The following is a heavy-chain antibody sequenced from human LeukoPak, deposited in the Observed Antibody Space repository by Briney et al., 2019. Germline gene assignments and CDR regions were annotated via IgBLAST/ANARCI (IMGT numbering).Heavy chain of an antibody. CDR1: GGSFSGYY. CDR3: ASVHVDTAMVYFDY. Sequence: PSETLSLTCAVYGGSFSGYYWSWIRQPPGKGLEWIGEINHSGSTNYNPSLKSRVTISVDTSKNQFSLKLSSVTAADTAVYYCASVHVDTAMVYFDYWGQGTLVTVSS. D-gene: IGHD5-18*01. V-gene: IGHV4-34*01. CDR2: INHSGST. J-gene: IGHJ4*02.